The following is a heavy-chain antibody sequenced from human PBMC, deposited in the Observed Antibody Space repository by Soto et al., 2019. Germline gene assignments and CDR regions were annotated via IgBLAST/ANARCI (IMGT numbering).Heavy chain of an antibody. CDR1: GYTFTSYG. CDR3: ARSKVLWDFWSGYYYGAAPRYGMDV. Sequence: ASVKVSCKASGYTFTSYGISWVRQAPGQGLEWMGWISAYNGNTNYAQKLQGRVTMTTDTSTSTAYMELRSLRSDDTAVYYCARSKVLWDFWSGYYYGAAPRYGMDVWGQGTTVTVSS. J-gene: IGHJ6*02. CDR2: ISAYNGNT. D-gene: IGHD3-3*01. V-gene: IGHV1-18*01.